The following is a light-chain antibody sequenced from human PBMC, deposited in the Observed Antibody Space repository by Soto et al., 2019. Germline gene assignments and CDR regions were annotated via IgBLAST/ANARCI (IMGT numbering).Light chain of an antibody. Sequence: QSVLTQPPSVSGAPGQRVIISCTGSSSNIGAGYDVHWYQQLPGTAPKLLIYGDTNRPSGVPDRFSGSKSGTSASLPITGLQAEDEADYYCQSYDSSLSGSVFGGGTKVTVL. CDR2: GDT. V-gene: IGLV1-40*01. J-gene: IGLJ2*01. CDR1: SSNIGAGYD. CDR3: QSYDSSLSGSV.